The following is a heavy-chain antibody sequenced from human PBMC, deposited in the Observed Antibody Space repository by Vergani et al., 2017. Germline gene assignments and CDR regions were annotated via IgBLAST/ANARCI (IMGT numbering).Heavy chain of an antibody. V-gene: IGHV4-30-2*01. J-gene: IGHJ5*02. CDR2: SYHSGST. D-gene: IGHD3-10*01. CDR1: GGSISSGGYS. CDR3: ARWAYAGGATRGEDWFDP. Sequence: QLQLQESGSGLVKPSQTLSLTCAVSGGSISSGGYSWSWIRQPPGKGLEWIGYSYHSGSTYYNPSLKSRVTISVDRSKNQFSLKLSSVTAADTAVYYCARWAYAGGATRGEDWFDPWGQGTLVTVSS.